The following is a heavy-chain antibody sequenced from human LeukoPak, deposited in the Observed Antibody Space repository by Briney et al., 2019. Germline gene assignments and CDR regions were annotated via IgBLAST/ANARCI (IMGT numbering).Heavy chain of an antibody. CDR3: ARSASGGETSHFSNYYGSGSYSPLDY. D-gene: IGHD3-10*01. Sequence: GESLKISCKGSGYSFTSYWIGWVRQMPGKGLEWMGIIYPGDSDTRYSPSFQGQVTISADKSISTAYLQWSSLKASDTAMYYCARSASGGETSHFSNYYGSGSYSPLDYWGQGTLVTVSS. V-gene: IGHV5-51*01. CDR1: GYSFTSYW. J-gene: IGHJ4*02. CDR2: IYPGDSDT.